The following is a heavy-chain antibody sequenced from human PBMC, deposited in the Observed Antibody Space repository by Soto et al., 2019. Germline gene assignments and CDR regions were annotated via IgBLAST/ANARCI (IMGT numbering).Heavy chain of an antibody. CDR3: ARRDFWSGYMDYYYGMDV. V-gene: IGHV1-18*04. CDR1: GYAFTSYG. D-gene: IGHD3-3*01. Sequence: GASVKVSCKASGYAFTSYGISWVRQAPEQGLQWMGCITAYNGNTNYAQKPQGRVTMTTDTSTSTAYMELRSLRSDDTAVYYCARRDFWSGYMDYYYGMDVWGQGTTVTVSS. CDR2: ITAYNGNT. J-gene: IGHJ6*02.